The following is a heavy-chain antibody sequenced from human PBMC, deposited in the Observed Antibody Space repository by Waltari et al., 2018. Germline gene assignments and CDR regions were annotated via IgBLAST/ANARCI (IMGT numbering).Heavy chain of an antibody. CDR2: IKQEGSEK. Sequence: EVQLVESGGGLVQPGGSLRLSCAASGFTFSSYWMSWVRQAPGKGREWVANIKQEGSEKYYGDSGKGRFTIARDNAKNSLYLQMNSLRAEDTAVYYCARGGRWAFDYWGQGTLVTVSS. CDR3: ARGGRWAFDY. V-gene: IGHV3-7*01. CDR1: GFTFSSYW. J-gene: IGHJ4*02.